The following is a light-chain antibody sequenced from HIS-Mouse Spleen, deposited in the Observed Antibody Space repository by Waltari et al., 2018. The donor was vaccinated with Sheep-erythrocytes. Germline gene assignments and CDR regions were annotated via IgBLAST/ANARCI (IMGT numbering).Light chain of an antibody. V-gene: IGLV2-23*01. CDR1: SSDVGSYNL. Sequence: QSALTQPASVSGSPGQSITISCTGTSSDVGSYNLVSWYQQHPGKDPELMIYEGSKRPAGVSNRFSGSQSGKTAPLTISGLQAEDEADYYCCSYAGSSSWVFGGGTKLTVL. CDR2: EGS. J-gene: IGLJ3*02. CDR3: CSYAGSSSWV.